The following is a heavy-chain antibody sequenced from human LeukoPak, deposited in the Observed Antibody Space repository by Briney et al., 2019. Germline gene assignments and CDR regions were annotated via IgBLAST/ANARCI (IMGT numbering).Heavy chain of an antibody. V-gene: IGHV1-2*07. CDR1: GYTFTGYY. Sequence: EASVKVSCKASGYTFTGYYMHWLRQAPGQGLEWMGWINPNSGGTNYAHKFEGRVTMTRDTSISAAYMELSSLRSDDTATYYCARDNDDGGKDYWGQGTLVTVST. J-gene: IGHJ4*02. CDR2: INPNSGGT. CDR3: ARDNDDGGKDY. D-gene: IGHD3-16*01.